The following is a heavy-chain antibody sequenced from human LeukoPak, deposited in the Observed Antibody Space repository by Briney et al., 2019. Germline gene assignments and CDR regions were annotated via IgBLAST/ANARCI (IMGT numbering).Heavy chain of an antibody. Sequence: SETLSLTCTVSGGFISSYYWSWIRQPAGKGLEWIGRIYTSGSTNYNPSLKSRVTMSVDTSKNQFSLKLSSVTAEDTAVYYCARGERFLRYFDWLFHFDYWGQGTLVTVSS. D-gene: IGHD3-9*01. CDR3: ARGERFLRYFDWLFHFDY. V-gene: IGHV4-4*07. CDR2: IYTSGST. CDR1: GGFISSYY. J-gene: IGHJ4*02.